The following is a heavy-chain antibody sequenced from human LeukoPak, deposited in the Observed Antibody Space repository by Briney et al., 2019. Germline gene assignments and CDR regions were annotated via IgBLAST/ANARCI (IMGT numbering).Heavy chain of an antibody. J-gene: IGHJ4*02. Sequence: GGSLRLSCAASGFTFSDYYMSWIRQAPGKGLEWVSYISSSGSTIYYADSVKGRFTISRDNAKNSLYLQMNSLRAEDTAVYYCARASTGEQWLVRYFDYWGQGTLVTVSS. CDR2: ISSSGSTI. D-gene: IGHD6-19*01. V-gene: IGHV3-11*04. CDR1: GFTFSDYY. CDR3: ARASTGEQWLVRYFDY.